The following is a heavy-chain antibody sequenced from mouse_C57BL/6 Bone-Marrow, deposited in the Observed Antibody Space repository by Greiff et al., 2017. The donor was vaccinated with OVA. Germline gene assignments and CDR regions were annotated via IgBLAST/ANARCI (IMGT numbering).Heavy chain of an antibody. Sequence: QVQLQPGAELVKPGASVKLSCKASGYTFTSYWMQWVKQRPGQGLEWIGEIDPSDSYTNYNQKFKGKATLTVDTSSSTAYMQLSSLTSEDSAVYYCARWGDYDSWFAYWGQGTLVTVSA. D-gene: IGHD2-4*01. CDR1: GYTFTSYW. J-gene: IGHJ3*01. V-gene: IGHV1-50*01. CDR3: ARWGDYDSWFAY. CDR2: IDPSDSYT.